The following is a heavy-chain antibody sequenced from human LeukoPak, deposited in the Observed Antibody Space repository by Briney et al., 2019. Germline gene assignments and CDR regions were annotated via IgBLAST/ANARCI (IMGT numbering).Heavy chain of an antibody. D-gene: IGHD1-26*01. J-gene: IGHJ5*02. CDR2: INHSGST. CDR1: GGSFGGYY. Sequence: SETLSLTCAVYGGSFGGYYWSWIRQPPGKGLEWIGEINHSGSTNYNPSLKSRVTISVDTSKNQFSLKLSSVTAADTAVYYCARGTLVVGATFWFDPWGQGTLVTVSS. V-gene: IGHV4-34*01. CDR3: ARGTLVVGATFWFDP.